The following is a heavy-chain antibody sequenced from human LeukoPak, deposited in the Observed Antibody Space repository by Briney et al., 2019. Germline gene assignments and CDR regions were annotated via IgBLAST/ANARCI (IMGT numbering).Heavy chain of an antibody. D-gene: IGHD6-19*01. J-gene: IGHJ4*02. CDR2: IRAYNGNT. Sequence: VASVKVSCKASGYTFTSYGISWVRQAPGQGLEWMGWIRAYNGNTNYAQKLQGRVTMTTDTSTSTAYMELRSLRSDDTAVYYCARDRVGGLADYWGQGTLVTVSS. CDR3: ARDRVGGLADY. CDR1: GYTFTSYG. V-gene: IGHV1-18*01.